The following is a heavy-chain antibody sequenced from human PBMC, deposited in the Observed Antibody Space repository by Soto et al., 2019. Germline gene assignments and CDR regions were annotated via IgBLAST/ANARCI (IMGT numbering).Heavy chain of an antibody. J-gene: IGHJ1*01. CDR1: GGSISSGGYY. D-gene: IGHD3-22*01. CDR2: ISFSGTT. CDR3: ARDKYYPGSGYYPSLAENFQH. Sequence: QVQLQESGPGLVKPSQTLSLTCTVSGGSISSGGYYWSWIRQYPGKGLEWIGYISFSGTTYSNPSLRSRINTPVAWVKNQFFLQLGSVTAADTAVYYCARDKYYPGSGYYPSLAENFQHWGQGTLFIVSS. V-gene: IGHV4-31*03.